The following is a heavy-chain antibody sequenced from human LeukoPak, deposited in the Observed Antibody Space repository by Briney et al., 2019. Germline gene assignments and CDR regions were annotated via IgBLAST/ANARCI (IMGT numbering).Heavy chain of an antibody. CDR3: ARGVAAAGTPILNNWFDP. J-gene: IGHJ5*02. V-gene: IGHV4-34*01. D-gene: IGHD6-13*01. CDR1: GGSFSGYY. Sequence: SETLSLTCAGYGGSFSGYYWSWIRQPPGKGLEWIGEINHSGSTNYNPSLKSRVTISVDTSKNQFSLKLSSVTAADTAVYYCARGVAAAGTPILNNWFDPWGQGTLVTVSS. CDR2: INHSGST.